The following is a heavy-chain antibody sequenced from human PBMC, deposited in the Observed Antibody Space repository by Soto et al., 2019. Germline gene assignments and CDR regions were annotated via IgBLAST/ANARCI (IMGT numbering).Heavy chain of an antibody. CDR3: ARRVGDGYNHFDY. V-gene: IGHV1-2*04. CDR1: GGTFSSYA. J-gene: IGHJ4*02. CDR2: INPNSGGT. D-gene: IGHD5-12*01. Sequence: ASVKVSCKASGGTFSSYAISWVQQAPGQGLEWMGWINPNSGGTNYAQKFQGWVTMTRDTSISTAYMELSSVTAADTAVYYCARRVGDGYNHFDYWGQGTLVTVS.